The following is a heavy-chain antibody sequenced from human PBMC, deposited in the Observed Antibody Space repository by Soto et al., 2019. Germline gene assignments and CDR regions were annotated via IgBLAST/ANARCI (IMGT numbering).Heavy chain of an antibody. Sequence: EVQLLESGGGLVQPGGSLRLSCAASGFTFSSYAMSWVRQAPGKGLEWVSAISGSGGSTYYADSVKGRFTISRDNSKTTRYLQMNSLRAEDTAVYYCAKDHYYDSSGYYGLGDYWGQGTLVTVSS. CDR1: GFTFSSYA. D-gene: IGHD3-22*01. CDR3: AKDHYYDSSGYYGLGDY. V-gene: IGHV3-23*01. CDR2: ISGSGGST. J-gene: IGHJ4*02.